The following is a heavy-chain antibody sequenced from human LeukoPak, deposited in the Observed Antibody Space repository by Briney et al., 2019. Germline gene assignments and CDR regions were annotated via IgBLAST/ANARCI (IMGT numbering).Heavy chain of an antibody. CDR3: ARQLYSSGSYYAPMDV. CDR2: IHYSGST. D-gene: IGHD3-10*01. CDR1: GGSISSSIYF. Sequence: SETLSLTCTVSGGSISSSIYFWGWIRQPPGKGLEWIVSIHYSGSTYHDPSLKSRVTVSLDTSKNQFSLKLSSVTGTDTAVYYCARQLYSSGSYYAPMDVWGKGTTVTISS. V-gene: IGHV4-39*01. J-gene: IGHJ6*03.